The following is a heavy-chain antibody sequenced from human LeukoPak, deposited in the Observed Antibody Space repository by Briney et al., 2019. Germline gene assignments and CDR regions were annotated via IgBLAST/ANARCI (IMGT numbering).Heavy chain of an antibody. CDR3: ASSIIPYFEATPAPPSYYYYGMDV. J-gene: IGHJ6*02. D-gene: IGHD3-10*01. CDR2: IYHSGST. CDR1: GVSISTGGYS. V-gene: IGHV4-30-2*01. Sequence: KPSETLSLTCAVSGVSISTGGYSWSWIRQPPGKGLEWIGYIYHSGSTYYNPSLKSRVTISVDRSKNQFSLKLSSVTAADTAVYYCASSIIPYFEATPAPPSYYYYGMDVWGQGTTVTVSS.